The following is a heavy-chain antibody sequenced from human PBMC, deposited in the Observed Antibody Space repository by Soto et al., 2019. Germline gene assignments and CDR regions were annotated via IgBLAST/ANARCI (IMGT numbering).Heavy chain of an antibody. Sequence: EVQLVESGGGLVQPGGSLRLSCAASGFTFSSYSMNWVRQAPGKGLEWVSYISSSSSTIYYADSGKGRFTIARDNAKNSLYRQMNSLSAEDTSGYYCAREWDHYYGAGSYHYYYYYYMDVCGKGTTVTVS. CDR1: GFTFSSYS. CDR3: AREWDHYYGAGSYHYYYYYYMDV. CDR2: ISSSSSTI. J-gene: IGHJ6*03. V-gene: IGHV3-48*01. D-gene: IGHD3-10*01.